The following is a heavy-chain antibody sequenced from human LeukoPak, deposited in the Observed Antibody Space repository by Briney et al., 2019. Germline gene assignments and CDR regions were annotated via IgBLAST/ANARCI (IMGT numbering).Heavy chain of an antibody. CDR1: GGSISSSSYY. Sequence: SETLSLTCTVSGGSISSSSYYWGWIRQPPGKGLEWIGSIYFSGSTYYNPSLKSRVTISVDTSKNQFSLKLSSVTAADTAVYYCARDAGYYDSSGYYYPYYFDYWGQGTLVTVSS. J-gene: IGHJ4*02. V-gene: IGHV4-39*07. CDR3: ARDAGYYDSSGYYYPYYFDY. D-gene: IGHD3-22*01. CDR2: IYFSGST.